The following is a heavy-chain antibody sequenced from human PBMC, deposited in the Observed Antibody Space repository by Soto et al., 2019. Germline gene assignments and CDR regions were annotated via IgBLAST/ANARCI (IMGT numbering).Heavy chain of an antibody. CDR1: GYTFSSRW. V-gene: IGHV3-74*01. Sequence: GESLRLSCAATGYTFSSRWMHWVRQDPGKGLQWVSVIRHDGSDKYYADFVEGRFTISRDNTKNTLYLQMNSPRAEDTAVYYCARDISGYDHYYYGMDVWGQGTTVTVSS. D-gene: IGHD3-3*01. CDR3: ARDISGYDHYYYGMDV. CDR2: IRHDGSDK. J-gene: IGHJ6*02.